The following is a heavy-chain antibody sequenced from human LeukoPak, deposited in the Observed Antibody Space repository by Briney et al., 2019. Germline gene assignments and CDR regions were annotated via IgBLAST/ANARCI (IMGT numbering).Heavy chain of an antibody. J-gene: IGHJ4*02. D-gene: IGHD6-25*01. CDR3: ARTTSFTASGYDY. CDR2: MNPNNGDS. CDR1: GYTFTNYH. Sequence: ASVKVSCVASGYTFTNYHINWVRQATGQGLEWMGWMNPNNGDSGYAQKFQGRVTITRDTSIRTSYMELRSLRSDDTAVYFCARTTSFTASGYDYWGQGTLVTVSS. V-gene: IGHV1-8*03.